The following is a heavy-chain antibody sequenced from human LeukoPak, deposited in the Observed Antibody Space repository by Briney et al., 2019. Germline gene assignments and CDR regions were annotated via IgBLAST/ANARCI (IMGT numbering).Heavy chain of an antibody. CDR3: ARGFKVLRYFDWSLRGPFDI. D-gene: IGHD3-9*01. CDR1: GGSISSNNW. J-gene: IGHJ3*02. CDR2: IYHTGTT. Sequence: SETLSLTCAVSGGSISSNNWWSWVRQPPGKGLEWIGEIYHTGTTNYNPSLKSRVTISVDKSKSQFSLKLSSVTAADTAVYYCARGFKVLRYFDWSLRGPFDIWGQGTMVTVSS. V-gene: IGHV4-4*02.